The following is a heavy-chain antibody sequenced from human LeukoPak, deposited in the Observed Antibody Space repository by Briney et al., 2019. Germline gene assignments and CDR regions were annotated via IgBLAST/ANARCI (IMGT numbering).Heavy chain of an antibody. CDR1: GGTFSSYA. J-gene: IGHJ4*02. CDR3: ARSAGFLEWLSPKVYFDY. D-gene: IGHD3-3*01. Sequence: APVKVSCKASGGTFSSYAISWVRQAPGQGLEWMGGIIPIFGTANYAQKFQGRVTITADESTSTAYMELSSLRSEDTAVYYCARSAGFLEWLSPKVYFDYWGQGTLVTVSS. CDR2: IIPIFGTA. V-gene: IGHV1-69*13.